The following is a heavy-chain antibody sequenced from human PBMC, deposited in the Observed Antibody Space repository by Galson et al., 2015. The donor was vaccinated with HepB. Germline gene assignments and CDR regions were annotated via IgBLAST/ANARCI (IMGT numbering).Heavy chain of an antibody. CDR2: IYPGDSDT. Sequence: KVSCKASGYTFTSYWIGWVRQMPGKGLEWMGIIYPGDSDTRYSPSFQGQVTISADKSISTAYLQWSSLKASDTAMYYCARQNYGDHGSWFDPWGQGTLVPVSS. V-gene: IGHV5-51*01. CDR3: ARQNYGDHGSWFDP. D-gene: IGHD4-17*01. CDR1: GYTFTSYW. J-gene: IGHJ5*02.